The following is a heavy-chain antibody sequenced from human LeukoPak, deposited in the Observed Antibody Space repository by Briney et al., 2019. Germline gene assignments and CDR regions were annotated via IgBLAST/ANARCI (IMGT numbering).Heavy chain of an antibody. D-gene: IGHD3-3*01. J-gene: IGHJ5*02. V-gene: IGHV3-21*01. CDR3: ARGWDFWSGYYPNWFDP. CDR2: ISSSSSYI. Sequence: GGSLRLSCAASGFTFSSYSMNWVRQAPGKGLEWVSSISSSSSYIYYADSVKGRFTISRGNAKNSLYLQMNSLRAEDTAVYYCARGWDFWSGYYPNWFDPWGQGTLVTVSS. CDR1: GFTFSSYS.